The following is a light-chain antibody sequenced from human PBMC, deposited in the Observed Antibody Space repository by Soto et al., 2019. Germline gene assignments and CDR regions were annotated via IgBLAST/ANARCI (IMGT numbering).Light chain of an antibody. Sequence: QSALTQPASVSGSPGQSITISCTGTSSDVGGYNYVSWYQQHPGKAPKLMIFDVSNRPSGVSNRFSGSKSGNTASLTISGLQAEDEADYFCGSYTSSSTPEVFGGGTKLTVL. J-gene: IGLJ3*02. CDR2: DVS. CDR1: SSDVGGYNY. V-gene: IGLV2-14*03. CDR3: GSYTSSSTPEV.